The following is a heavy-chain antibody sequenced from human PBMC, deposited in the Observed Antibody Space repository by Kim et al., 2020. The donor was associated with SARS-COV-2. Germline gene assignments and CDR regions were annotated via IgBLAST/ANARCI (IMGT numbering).Heavy chain of an antibody. V-gene: IGHV3-53*01. CDR3: AGSTRCAFDI. CDR1: GFTVSSNY. CDR2: ICSGGST. D-gene: IGHD1-1*01. Sequence: GGSLRLSCAASGFTVSSNYMSWVRQAPGKGLEWVSVICSGGSTYYADSVKSRFTISRDNSKNTLYLQMNSLRAADTAVYYCAGSTRCAFDIWGQGTRVTVSS. J-gene: IGHJ3*02.